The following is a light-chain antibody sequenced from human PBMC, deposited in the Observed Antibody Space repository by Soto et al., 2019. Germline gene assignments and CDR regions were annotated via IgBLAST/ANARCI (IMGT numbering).Light chain of an antibody. J-gene: IGLJ1*01. CDR1: SSDVGAYDF. Sequence: QSALTQPASVSGSPGQSITISCTGTSSDVGAYDFVSWYQQHPDKAPKLMIYGVRYRPSGISNRFSGSKSVNTATLTISGFQAEDEADYYCSSYTARITRVFVTGTRSPS. CDR2: GVR. CDR3: SSYTARITRV. V-gene: IGLV2-14*03.